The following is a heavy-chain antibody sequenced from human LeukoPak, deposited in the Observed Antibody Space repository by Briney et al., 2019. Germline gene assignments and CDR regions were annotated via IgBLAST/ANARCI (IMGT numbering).Heavy chain of an antibody. D-gene: IGHD6-19*01. J-gene: IGHJ4*02. CDR3: AKDVVPDSGWDLDH. CDR1: GFTFSTYS. CDR2: IYGSGGRT. Sequence: GGSLRLSCAASGFTFSTYSMTWVRQAPGKGLEWVSSIYGSGGRTFYADSVRGRFTVSRDNSKNTLYLEMNGLRAEDTAVYFCAKDVVPDSGWDLDHWGQGTLVTVSS. V-gene: IGHV3-23*01.